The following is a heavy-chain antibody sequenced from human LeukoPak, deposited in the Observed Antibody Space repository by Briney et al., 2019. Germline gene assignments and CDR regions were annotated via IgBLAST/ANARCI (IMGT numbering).Heavy chain of an antibody. CDR2: INHSGST. J-gene: IGHJ4*02. V-gene: IGHV4-61*09. CDR3: ATTSYYYDSPDY. Sequence: PSQTLSLTCTVSGGSISRGSYYWSWIRQPAGKGLEWIGEINHSGSTNYNPSHKSRVTISVDTSKNQFSLKLSSVTAADTAVYYCATTSYYYDSPDYWGQGTLVTVSS. D-gene: IGHD3-22*01. CDR1: GGSISRGSYY.